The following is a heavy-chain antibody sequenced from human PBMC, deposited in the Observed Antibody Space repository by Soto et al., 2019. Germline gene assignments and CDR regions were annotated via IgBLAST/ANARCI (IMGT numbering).Heavy chain of an antibody. D-gene: IGHD2-2*01. CDR3: ASPNYRSSTSCYARMDV. CDR2: IIPIFGTA. J-gene: IGHJ6*02. CDR1: GGTFSSYA. V-gene: IGHV1-69*01. Sequence: QVQLVQSGAEVKKPGSSVKVSCKASGGTFSSYAISWVRQAPGQGLEWMGGIIPIFGTANYAQKFQGRVTLTAVESTSTAYMELSSLRSEDTAVYYCASPNYRSSTSCYARMDVWGQRTTVTVSS.